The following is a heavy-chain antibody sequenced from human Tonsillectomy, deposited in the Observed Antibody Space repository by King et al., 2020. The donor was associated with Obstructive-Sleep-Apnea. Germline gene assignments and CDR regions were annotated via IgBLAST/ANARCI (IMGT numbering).Heavy chain of an antibody. CDR2: IDPSDSYT. D-gene: IGHD4-23*01. V-gene: IGHV5-10-1*03. CDR1: GYSFTNYW. CDR3: ARHEVTVASPEDGP. Sequence: VQLVQSGSEVKKPGESLRISCKGSGYSFTNYWISWVRQKTGKGLEWMGRIDPSDSYTNYSPSFQGHVTISADKSISTAFLQWSSLKASDTAMYYCARHEVTVASPEDGPWGQGTMVTVSS. J-gene: IGHJ5*02.